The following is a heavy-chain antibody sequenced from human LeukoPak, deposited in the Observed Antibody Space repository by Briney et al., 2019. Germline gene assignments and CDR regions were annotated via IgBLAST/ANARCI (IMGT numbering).Heavy chain of an antibody. CDR2: ISSSSSYI. Sequence: GGSLRLSCAASGFTFSSYAMSWVRQAPGKGLEWVSSISSSSSYIYYADSVKGRFTISRDNAKNSLYLQMNSLRAEDTAVYYCARVRITMVRGVIISGYAFDIWGQGTMVTVSS. CDR3: ARVRITMVRGVIISGYAFDI. V-gene: IGHV3-21*01. D-gene: IGHD3-10*01. CDR1: GFTFSSYA. J-gene: IGHJ3*02.